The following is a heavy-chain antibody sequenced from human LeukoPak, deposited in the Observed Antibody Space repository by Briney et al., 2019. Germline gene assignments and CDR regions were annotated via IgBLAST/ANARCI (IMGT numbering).Heavy chain of an antibody. CDR3: ARDKRYGLDV. CDR2: IRSDGSTT. Sequence: PGGSLRLSCAASGFTFSSDWMHWVRQAPGKGLVWVSHIRSDGSTTTYADSVKGRFTISRDNAKNTLYPQMNSLRAEDTAVYYCARDKRYGLDVWGQGTTVTVSS. V-gene: IGHV3-74*01. J-gene: IGHJ6*02. CDR1: GFTFSSDW.